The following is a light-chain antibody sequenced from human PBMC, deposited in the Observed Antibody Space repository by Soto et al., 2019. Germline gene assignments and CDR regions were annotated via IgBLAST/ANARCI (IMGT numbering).Light chain of an antibody. CDR3: QQYNNWPRS. CDR2: GAS. CDR1: QSVSSN. J-gene: IGKJ4*01. Sequence: EIVMTDSPATLSVSQWEIATLSCRASQSVSSNLAWYQQKPGQAPRLLIYGASTRATGIPARFSGSGSGTEFTLTISSLQSEDFAVDYCQQYNNWPRSFGGGTKVDIK. V-gene: IGKV3-15*01.